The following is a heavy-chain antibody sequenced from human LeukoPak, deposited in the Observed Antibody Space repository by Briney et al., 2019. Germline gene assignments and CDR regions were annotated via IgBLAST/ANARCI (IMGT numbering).Heavy chain of an antibody. J-gene: IGHJ4*02. V-gene: IGHV3-21*01. Sequence: PGGSLRLSCAASGFTFNSYTMNWVRQAPGKGLEWVSSISSSSRSSYIYYADSVKGRFTISRDNAKNSLYLQMNSLRAEDTAVYYCARDRSGATMIYDYWGQGTLVTVSS. CDR3: ARDRSGATMIYDY. CDR1: GFTFNSYT. D-gene: IGHD3-22*01. CDR2: ISSSSRSSYI.